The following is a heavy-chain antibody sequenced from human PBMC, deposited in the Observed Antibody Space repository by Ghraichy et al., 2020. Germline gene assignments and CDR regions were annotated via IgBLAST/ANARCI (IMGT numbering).Heavy chain of an antibody. CDR1: GFTVSSNY. V-gene: IGHV3-66*04. CDR2: IYSGGSI. J-gene: IGHJ3*02. Sequence: LSLTCAASGFTVSSNYMSWVRQAPGKGLEWVSIIYSGGSIFYADSVKGRFTISRDNSKNTLCLQMNSLRAEDTAVYYCARQRNQLYAFDIWGQGTMVTGSS. CDR3: ARQRNQLYAFDI. D-gene: IGHD1-14*01.